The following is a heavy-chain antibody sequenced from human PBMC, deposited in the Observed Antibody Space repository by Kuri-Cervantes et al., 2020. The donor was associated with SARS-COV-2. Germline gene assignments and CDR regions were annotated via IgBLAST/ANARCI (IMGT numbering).Heavy chain of an antibody. CDR3: ARGVGWYGEDSVANYFDS. V-gene: IGHV1-3*01. Sequence: ASVKVSCKASGHTFSPYAMHWVRQAPGQRLEWMAWINAGNDNTRSAQRFQGRVTITRDTSASTVYMELNSLRSEDTAVYYCARGVGWYGEDSVANYFDSWGQGTLVTVSS. D-gene: IGHD6-19*01. CDR2: INAGNDNT. CDR1: GHTFSPYA. J-gene: IGHJ4*02.